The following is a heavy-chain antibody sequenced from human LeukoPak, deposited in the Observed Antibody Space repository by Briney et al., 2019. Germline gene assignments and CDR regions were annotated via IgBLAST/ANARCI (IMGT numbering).Heavy chain of an antibody. V-gene: IGHV3-33*06. J-gene: IGHJ4*02. CDR3: AKDLSSSWFEGLDN. CDR2: IWNDGSNK. D-gene: IGHD6-13*01. Sequence: QPGGSLRLSCAASGFTLSTYGMYWVRQAPGKGLEWVAVIWNDGSNKHYADSVKGRFTISRDNSKNTLDLQMNSLRAEDTAVYYCAKDLSSSWFEGLDNWGQGTLVTVSS. CDR1: GFTLSTYG.